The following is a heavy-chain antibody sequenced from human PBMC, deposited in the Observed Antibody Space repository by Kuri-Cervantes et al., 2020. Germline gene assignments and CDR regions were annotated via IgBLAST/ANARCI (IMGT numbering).Heavy chain of an antibody. J-gene: IGHJ3*02. CDR3: ARYVDTAMRNAFDI. V-gene: IGHV4-39*07. D-gene: IGHD5-18*01. CDR2: IYHSGST. CDR1: GGSISSSGYY. Sequence: SETLSLTCTVSGGSISSSGYYWGWIRQPPGKGLEWIGSIYHSGSTYYNPSLKSRVTISVDTSKSQFSLKLSSVTAADTAVYYCARYVDTAMRNAFDIWGLGTMVTVSS.